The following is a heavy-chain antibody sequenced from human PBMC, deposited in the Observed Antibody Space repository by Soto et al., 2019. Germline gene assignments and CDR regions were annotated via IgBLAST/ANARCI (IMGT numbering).Heavy chain of an antibody. J-gene: IGHJ4*02. CDR2: IYPGDSDT. CDR3: ARHNHVDIVATLPDY. V-gene: IGHV5-51*01. Sequence: PGESLKISCKGSGYSFTSYWIGWVRQMPGKGLEWMGIIYPGDSDTRYSPSFQGQVTISADKSISTAYLQWSSLKASDTAMYYCARHNHVDIVATLPDYWGQGTLVTVSS. D-gene: IGHD5-12*01. CDR1: GYSFTSYW.